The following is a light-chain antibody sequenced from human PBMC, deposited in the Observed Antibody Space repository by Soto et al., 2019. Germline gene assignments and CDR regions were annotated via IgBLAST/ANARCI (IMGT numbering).Light chain of an antibody. J-gene: IGKJ3*01. CDR2: GAS. CDR1: QSVSGSY. CDR3: QQYATFPFT. V-gene: IGKV3-20*01. Sequence: IVLTQSPVTLSLSPGEGATLSCRASQSVSGSYLAWYQQKPGQAPRLLIDGASSRATGIPARFSGSGSGTDFTLSISSLVPEYFAVYYCQQYATFPFTFGPGTKVDIK.